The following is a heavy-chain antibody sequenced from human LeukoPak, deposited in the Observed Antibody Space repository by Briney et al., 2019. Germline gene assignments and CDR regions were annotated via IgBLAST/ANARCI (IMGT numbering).Heavy chain of an antibody. CDR3: ARAPSGEFPYGMDV. CDR1: EYTFTGHY. V-gene: IGHV1-2*04. D-gene: IGHD3-10*01. CDR2: INPNSGGT. Sequence: GASVKVSCKASEYTFTGHYMHWVRQAPGQGLEWMGWINPNSGGTNYAQKFQGWVTMTRDTSISTAYMELSRLRSDDTAVYYCARAPSGEFPYGMDVWGQGTTVTVSS. J-gene: IGHJ6*02.